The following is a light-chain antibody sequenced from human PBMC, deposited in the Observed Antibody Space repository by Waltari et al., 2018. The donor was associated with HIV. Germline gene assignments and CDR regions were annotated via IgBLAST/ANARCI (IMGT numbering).Light chain of an antibody. CDR2: WAS. V-gene: IGKV4-1*01. J-gene: IGKJ2*01. CDR3: QQYYSAPYT. CDR1: QSVLYSSKNKNN. Sequence: DIVMTQSPDSLAVSLGERATINCKSSQSVLYSSKNKNNLAWYQQKPGQPPKLLIYWASTRQSGVPDRVSGSGSGTDFTLTISSLQAEDVAVYYCQQYYSAPYTFGQGTKLEIK.